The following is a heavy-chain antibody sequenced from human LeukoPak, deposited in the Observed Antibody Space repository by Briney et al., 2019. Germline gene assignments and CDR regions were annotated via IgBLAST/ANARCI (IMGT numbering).Heavy chain of an antibody. CDR1: GGSFSGYY. J-gene: IGHJ4*02. V-gene: IGHV4-34*01. D-gene: IGHD2-15*01. CDR2: VNHSGST. Sequence: PSETLSLTCAVYGGSFSGYYWSWIRQPPGKGLELIGEVNHSGSTNYNPSLKSRVTISVDTSKNQFSLKLSSVTAADTAVYYCARGRVASVVVVAATSNFDYWGQGTLVTVSS. CDR3: ARGRVASVVVVAATSNFDY.